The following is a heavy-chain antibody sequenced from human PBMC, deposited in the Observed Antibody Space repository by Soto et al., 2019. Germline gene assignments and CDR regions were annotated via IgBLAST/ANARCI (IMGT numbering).Heavy chain of an antibody. CDR1: GYTFTSYC. CDR3: VRRHVSATGIDWFDP. Sequence: ASVKVSCKSSGYTFTSYCIHWVRQAPGQRLEWMGWINAANGDTKYSPKFQGRVTITRDTSASTAYMELSSLRSEDTAVYYCVRRHVSATGIDWFDPWGQGTLVTISS. CDR2: INAANGDT. D-gene: IGHD6-13*01. V-gene: IGHV1-3*01. J-gene: IGHJ5*02.